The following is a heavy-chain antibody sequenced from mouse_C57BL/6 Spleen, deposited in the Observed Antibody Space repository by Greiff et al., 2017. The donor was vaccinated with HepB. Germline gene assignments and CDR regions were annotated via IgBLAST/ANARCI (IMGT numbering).Heavy chain of an antibody. CDR3: ASYGNYDYFDY. V-gene: IGHV1-82*01. Sequence: VQLQQPGTELVKPGASVKLSCKASGYTFTSYWMHWVKQRPGKGLEWIGRIYPGDGDTNYNGKFKGKATLTADKSSSTAYMQLSSLTSEDSAVYFCASYGNYDYFDYWGQGTTLTVSS. D-gene: IGHD2-1*01. CDR2: IYPGDGDT. CDR1: GYTFTSYW. J-gene: IGHJ2*01.